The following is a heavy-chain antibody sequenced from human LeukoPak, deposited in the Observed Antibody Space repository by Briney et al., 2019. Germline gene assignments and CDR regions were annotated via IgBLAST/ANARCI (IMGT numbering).Heavy chain of an antibody. CDR3: TKGYTVYYYYMDV. D-gene: IGHD4-17*01. V-gene: IGHV3-23*01. Sequence: GGSLRLSCAASGFTFSSYAMSWVRQAPGKGLEWVSAISDSGSSTYYADSVKGRFTISRDNSKNTLHLQMNSLRAEDTAIYYCTKGYTVYYYYMDVWGKGTTVTVSS. CDR1: GFTFSSYA. J-gene: IGHJ6*03. CDR2: ISDSGSST.